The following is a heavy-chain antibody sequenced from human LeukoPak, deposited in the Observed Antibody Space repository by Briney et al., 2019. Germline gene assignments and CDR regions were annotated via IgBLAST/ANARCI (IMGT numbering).Heavy chain of an antibody. Sequence: GGSLRLSCAASGFTFSSYWMSWVRQAPGKGLEWVAFIRYDGSNKYYADSVKGRFTISRDNSKNTLYLQMNSLRAEDTAVYYCAKLIGYGSGSYYPHYYYYYMDVWGKGTTVTISS. V-gene: IGHV3-30*02. CDR1: GFTFSSYW. CDR2: IRYDGSNK. D-gene: IGHD3-10*01. J-gene: IGHJ6*03. CDR3: AKLIGYGSGSYYPHYYYYYMDV.